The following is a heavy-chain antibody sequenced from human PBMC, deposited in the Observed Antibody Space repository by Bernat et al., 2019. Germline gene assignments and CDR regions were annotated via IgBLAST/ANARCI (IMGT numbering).Heavy chain of an antibody. V-gene: IGHV3-30-3*02. CDR1: GFTFSSYA. D-gene: IGHD6-13*01. J-gene: IGHJ4*02. Sequence: QVQLVESGGGVVQPGRSLRLSCAASGFTFSSYALHWVRQAPGKGLEWVAVIAYDGSLKFYADSVKDRFTISRDNSRSTLYLQMNSLRTEDTAVYYCAKKGPEGGSAAAAIEYWGRGTLVTVSS. CDR2: IAYDGSLK. CDR3: AKKGPEGGSAAAAIEY.